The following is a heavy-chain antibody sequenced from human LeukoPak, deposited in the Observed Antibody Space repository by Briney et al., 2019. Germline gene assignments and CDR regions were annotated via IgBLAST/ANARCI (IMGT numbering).Heavy chain of an antibody. J-gene: IGHJ4*02. V-gene: IGHV3-21*01. Sequence: VRQAPXRGLEWVSSITNTSSYIYYAASVKGRFTISRDNAENSLFLQMNSLRAEDTAVYYCVRDWGYWGQGTLVIVSS. CDR2: ITNTSSYI. CDR3: VRDWGY. D-gene: IGHD3-22*01.